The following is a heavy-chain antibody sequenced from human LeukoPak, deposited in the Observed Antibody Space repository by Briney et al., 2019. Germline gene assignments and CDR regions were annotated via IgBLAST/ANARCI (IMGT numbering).Heavy chain of an antibody. J-gene: IGHJ3*02. V-gene: IGHV4-61*03. Sequence: SETLSLTCTVSGGSISSGGYYWSWIRQHPGKGLEWIGYISYSGITNYNPSLKSRVTISLDTSKNHFSLKMRSVTAADTAVYYCARGLYPDDAFDIWGQGTMVTVSS. CDR1: GGSISSGGYY. D-gene: IGHD3-16*02. CDR3: ARGLYPDDAFDI. CDR2: ISYSGIT.